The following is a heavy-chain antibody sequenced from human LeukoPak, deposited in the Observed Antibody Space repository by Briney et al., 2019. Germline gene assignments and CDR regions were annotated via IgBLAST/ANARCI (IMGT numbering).Heavy chain of an antibody. Sequence: GASVKVSCKASGYTFTSYAMHWVRQAPGQRLEWMGWINAGNGNTKYSEKFQGRVTITRDTSASTAYMELSSLRSEDTAVYYCARGPTWIQLWPFDYWGQGTLVTVSS. V-gene: IGHV1-3*01. D-gene: IGHD5-18*01. CDR3: ARGPTWIQLWPFDY. J-gene: IGHJ4*02. CDR1: GYTFTSYA. CDR2: INAGNGNT.